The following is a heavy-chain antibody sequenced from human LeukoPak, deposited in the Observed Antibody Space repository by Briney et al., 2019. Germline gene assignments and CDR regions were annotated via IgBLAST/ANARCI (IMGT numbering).Heavy chain of an antibody. V-gene: IGHV4-61*02. CDR3: ARGGYSGYDYYYYYMDV. Sequence: SETLSLTCTVSGGSISSGSYYWSWIRQPAGKGLEWIGRIYTSGSTNYNPSLKSRVTISVDTSKNQFSLKLSSVTAADTAVYYCARGGYSGYDYYYYYMDVWGKGTTVTVSS. J-gene: IGHJ6*03. CDR1: GGSISSGSYY. D-gene: IGHD5-12*01. CDR2: IYTSGST.